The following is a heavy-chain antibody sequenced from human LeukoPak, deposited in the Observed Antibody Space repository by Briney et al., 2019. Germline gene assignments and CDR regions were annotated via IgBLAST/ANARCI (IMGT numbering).Heavy chain of an antibody. J-gene: IGHJ3*02. Sequence: SETLSLTCTVSGGSISSSRYFWGWIRQPPGKGLEWIGSIYYSGNTYYNPSLKSRVTISVDTSKNQFSLKLSSVTAADTAVYYCAREQFLGYCTGGVCYKGGAFDIWGQGTMVTVSS. CDR1: GGSISSSRYF. D-gene: IGHD2-8*02. V-gene: IGHV4-39*01. CDR2: IYYSGNT. CDR3: AREQFLGYCTGGVCYKGGAFDI.